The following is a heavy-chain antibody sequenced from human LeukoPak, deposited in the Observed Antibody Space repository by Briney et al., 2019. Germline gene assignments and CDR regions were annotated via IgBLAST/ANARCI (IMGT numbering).Heavy chain of an antibody. Sequence: ASVKVSCKACRYNFIGYYIQWVRQAPGQGPEWMGWINPDSGVRNYAQKFQGRVTLTTDTSIATGFMELTRLTSDDTAVYYCARDPSRDSSGFPFDYWGDGTLVTVSS. D-gene: IGHD3-22*01. V-gene: IGHV1-2*02. J-gene: IGHJ4*01. CDR1: RYNFIGYY. CDR2: INPDSGVR. CDR3: ARDPSRDSSGFPFDY.